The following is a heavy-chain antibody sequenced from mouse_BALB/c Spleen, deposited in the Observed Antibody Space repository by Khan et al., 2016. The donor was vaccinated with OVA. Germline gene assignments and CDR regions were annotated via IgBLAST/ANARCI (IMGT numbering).Heavy chain of an antibody. CDR1: AYTFTDYN. Sequence: EVQLQESGPEVVKPGASVKISCKASAYTFTDYNMDWVKQRHGKSLEWIGYFFPNSGGSGYNQKFKTKATLTVNISSSTAYMDLHSLTSEDSAVYYCVRSGYGSFAFWGQGTLVTVSA. CDR2: FFPNSGGS. J-gene: IGHJ3*01. V-gene: IGHV1S29*02. CDR3: VRSGYGSFAF. D-gene: IGHD1-2*01.